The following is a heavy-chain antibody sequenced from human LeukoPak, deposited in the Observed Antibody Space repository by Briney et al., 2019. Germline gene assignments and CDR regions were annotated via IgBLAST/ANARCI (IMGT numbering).Heavy chain of an antibody. CDR2: IYYSGST. J-gene: IGHJ5*02. Sequence: TASETLTLTCTVSGGSISSYYWSWIRQPPGKGLESIGYIYYSGSTNYNPSLKSRVTISVDTSKNQFSLKLSSVTAADTAVYYCARAGRWFDPSRESTLVTVSS. CDR1: GGSISSYY. D-gene: IGHD1-14*01. V-gene: IGHV4-59*01. CDR3: ARAGRWFDP.